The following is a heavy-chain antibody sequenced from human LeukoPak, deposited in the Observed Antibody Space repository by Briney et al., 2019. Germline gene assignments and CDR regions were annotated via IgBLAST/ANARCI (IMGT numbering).Heavy chain of an antibody. J-gene: IGHJ6*03. CDR3: ASDRSPKGSYYYYMDV. Sequence: ASVKVSCKASGGTFSSYAISWVRQAPGQGLEWMGGIIPIFGTANYAQKFQGRVTITTDESTSTAYMELSSLRSEDTAVYYCASDRSPKGSYYYYMDVWGKGTTVTVSS. V-gene: IGHV1-69*05. CDR2: IIPIFGTA. CDR1: GGTFSSYA.